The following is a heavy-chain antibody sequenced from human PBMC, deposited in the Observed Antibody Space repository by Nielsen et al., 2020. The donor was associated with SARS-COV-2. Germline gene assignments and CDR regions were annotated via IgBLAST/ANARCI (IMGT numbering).Heavy chain of an antibody. D-gene: IGHD3-10*01. V-gene: IGHV3-30*04. Sequence: GESLKISCAASGFTFSSYAMHWVRQAPGKGLEWVAVISYDGSNKYYADSVKGRFTVSRDNSKNTLYLQMNSLRAEDTAMYYCATGTRVRGPIAKNYGMDVWGQGTTVTVSS. CDR1: GFTFSSYA. CDR2: ISYDGSNK. CDR3: ATGTRVRGPIAKNYGMDV. J-gene: IGHJ6*02.